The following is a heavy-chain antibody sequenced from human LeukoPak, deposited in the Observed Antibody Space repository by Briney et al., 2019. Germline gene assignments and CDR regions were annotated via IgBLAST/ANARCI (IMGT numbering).Heavy chain of an antibody. Sequence: PSETLSLTCTVSGGSISSGDYYWSWIRQPPGKGLEWLGYIYYSGSTYYNPSLKSRVTISVDTSKNQFSLKLGSVTAADTAVYYCARDASLWLGSTYFDYWGQGTLVTVSS. V-gene: IGHV4-30-4*01. CDR1: GGSISSGDYY. J-gene: IGHJ4*02. CDR2: IYYSGST. CDR3: ARDASLWLGSTYFDY. D-gene: IGHD3-10*02.